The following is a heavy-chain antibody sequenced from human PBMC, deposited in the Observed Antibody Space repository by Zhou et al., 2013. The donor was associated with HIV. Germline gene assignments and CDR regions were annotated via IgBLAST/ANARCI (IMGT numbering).Heavy chain of an antibody. V-gene: IGHV3-30*02. D-gene: IGHD6-19*01. Sequence: VQLVESGGGVVQPGGSLRLSCAASGFTFSDYGIHWVRQAPGKGLQWVAFIRYDGTNKYNADSVKGRFTISRDNSKNTLYLQMNSLRAEDTAVYYCAIGLYSSVWGNDYWGQGTLVTVSS. CDR3: AIGLYSSVWGNDY. CDR2: IRYDGTNK. J-gene: IGHJ4*02. CDR1: GFTFSDYG.